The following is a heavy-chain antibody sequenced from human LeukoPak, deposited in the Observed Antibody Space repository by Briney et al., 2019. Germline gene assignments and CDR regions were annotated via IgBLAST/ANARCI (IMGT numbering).Heavy chain of an antibody. CDR1: GGSISSGGYY. CDR2: IYYSGST. Sequence: SQTLSLTCTVSGGSISSGGYYWNWIRRHPGKGLEWIGYIYYSGSTYYSPSLKSRVNMSVDTSKNQFSLRVSSVTAADTAVYYCARGLNGAESYFDYWGQGILVTVSS. D-gene: IGHD4-17*01. J-gene: IGHJ4*02. CDR3: ARGLNGAESYFDY. V-gene: IGHV4-31*03.